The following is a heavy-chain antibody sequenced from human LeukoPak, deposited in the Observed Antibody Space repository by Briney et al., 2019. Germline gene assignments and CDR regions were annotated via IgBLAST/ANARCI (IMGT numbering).Heavy chain of an antibody. CDR1: GGTFSSYA. CDR2: IIPIFGTA. CDR3: ARGGHDILTGYYFPLDY. Sequence: LVKVSCKASGGTFSSYAISWVRQAPGQGLEWMGGIIPIFGTANYAQKFQGRVTITTDESTSTAYMELSSLRSEDTAVYYCARGGHDILTGYYFPLDYWGQGTLVTVSS. D-gene: IGHD3-9*01. J-gene: IGHJ4*02. V-gene: IGHV1-69*05.